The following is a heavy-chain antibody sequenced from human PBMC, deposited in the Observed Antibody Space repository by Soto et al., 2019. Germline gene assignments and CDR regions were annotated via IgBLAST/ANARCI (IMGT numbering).Heavy chain of an antibody. CDR1: GGTFSSYA. CDR3: ARDKGVSGSSWNWFDP. V-gene: IGHV1-69*06. J-gene: IGHJ5*02. CDR2: IIPIFGTA. Sequence: ASVKVSCKASGGTFSSYAISWVPQAPGQGLEWMGGIIPIFGTANYAQKFQGRVTITADKSTSTAYMELSSLRSEDTAVYYCARDKGVSGSSWNWFDPWGQGTLVTVSS. D-gene: IGHD3-16*01.